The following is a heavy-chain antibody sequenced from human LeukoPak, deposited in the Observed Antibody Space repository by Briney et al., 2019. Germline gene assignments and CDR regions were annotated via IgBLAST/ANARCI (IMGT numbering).Heavy chain of an antibody. D-gene: IGHD3-22*01. CDR2: FHTSGAT. V-gene: IGHV4-4*07. CDR1: GASINDYF. CDR3: ARGPYYDTTKTSAFDI. J-gene: IGHJ3*02. Sequence: SETLSLTCTVSGASINDYFWSWIRQSAGQGLEWIGRFHTSGATKYNPSLGSRVTISIDTSNNQFSLRLSSVTAADTAVYYCARGPYYDTTKTSAFDIWGQGTMVTVSS.